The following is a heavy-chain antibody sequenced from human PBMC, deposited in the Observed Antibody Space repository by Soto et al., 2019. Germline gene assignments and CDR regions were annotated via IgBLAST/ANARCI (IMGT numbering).Heavy chain of an antibody. J-gene: IGHJ5*02. V-gene: IGHV4-30-2*01. CDR2: IYHSGST. D-gene: IGHD3-16*02. Sequence: PSETLSLTCAVSGGSISSGVYSWSWIRQPPGKGLEWIGYIYHSGSTYYNPSLKSRVTISVDTSKNQFSLKLSSVTAADTAVYYCARHSRFYDYVWGSYRLGCFDPWGQGTLVTVS. CDR3: ARHSRFYDYVWGSYRLGCFDP. CDR1: GGSISSGVYS.